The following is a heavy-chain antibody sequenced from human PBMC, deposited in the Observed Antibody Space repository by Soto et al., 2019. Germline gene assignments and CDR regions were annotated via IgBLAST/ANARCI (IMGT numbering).Heavy chain of an antibody. Sequence: QVQLVESGGGVVQPGRSLRLSCAASGFTFSSYGMHWVRQAPGKGLEWVALVWYDGGNKYYADSVKGRFTVSRDNSKNKLYLQRNSLRDEDTAVYYCVRAAGYSGNDYVYYYGMDVWGQGTTVTVSS. J-gene: IGHJ6*02. CDR1: GFTFSSYG. CDR3: VRAAGYSGNDYVYYYGMDV. D-gene: IGHD5-12*01. V-gene: IGHV3-33*01. CDR2: VWYDGGNK.